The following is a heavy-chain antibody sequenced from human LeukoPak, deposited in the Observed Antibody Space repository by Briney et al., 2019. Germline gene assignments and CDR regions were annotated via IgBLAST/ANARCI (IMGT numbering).Heavy chain of an antibody. J-gene: IGHJ4*02. V-gene: IGHV3-23*01. D-gene: IGHD1-26*01. CDR2: VSDDGNSR. CDR3: AKEYPVGATLIDY. Sequence: GGSLRLSCAASGFSFTRSAMSWVRQAPGKGPQWVSGVSDDGNSRYYADSLKGRFTISRDNSANTVYLQMNSLRAEDTAVYYCAKEYPVGATLIDYWGQGTLVTVSS. CDR1: GFSFTRSA.